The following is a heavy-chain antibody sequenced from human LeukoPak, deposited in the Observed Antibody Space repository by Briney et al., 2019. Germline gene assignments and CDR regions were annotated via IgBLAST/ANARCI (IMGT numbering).Heavy chain of an antibody. CDR1: GGSIRSGGYY. Sequence: SQTLSLTCTVSGGSIRSGGYYWSWIRQHQGKGLEWIGNIYYSGSTSYNPSLKSRVTISVDTSKNQFSLKLNSVTAADTAVYYCARGASNYGSFWFDPWGQGTLVTVSS. D-gene: IGHD4-11*01. CDR2: IYYSGST. CDR3: ARGASNYGSFWFDP. J-gene: IGHJ5*02. V-gene: IGHV4-31*03.